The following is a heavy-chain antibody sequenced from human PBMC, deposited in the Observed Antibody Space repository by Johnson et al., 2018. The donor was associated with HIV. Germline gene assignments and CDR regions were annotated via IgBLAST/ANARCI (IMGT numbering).Heavy chain of an antibody. D-gene: IGHD3-10*01. CDR2: IYSGGGT. Sequence: EVQLVESGGGLVQPGGSLRLSCAASGFTFSSYAMSWVRQAPGKGLEWVSVIYSGGGTYYADSVKGRFTISRDNSKNTLYRQMNSLRAEDTALYYCARDSGLRAFDVWGQGTLVTVSS. CDR1: GFTFSSYA. J-gene: IGHJ3*01. CDR3: ARDSGLRAFDV. V-gene: IGHV3-66*02.